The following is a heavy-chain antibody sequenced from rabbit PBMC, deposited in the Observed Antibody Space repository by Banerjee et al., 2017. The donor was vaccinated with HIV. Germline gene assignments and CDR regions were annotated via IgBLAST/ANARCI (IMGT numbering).Heavy chain of an antibody. CDR3: ARTTYTGYGFDL. CDR2: IYTGSGTT. CDR1: GIDFSTYYY. V-gene: IGHV1S40*01. J-gene: IGHJ4*01. Sequence: QSLEESGGDLVKPGASLTLTCTASGIDFSTYYYMCWVRQAPGKGLEWIGCIYTGSGTTYYASWAKGRFTISKASSTTVTLQMTSLTAADTATYFCARTTYTGYGFDLWGPGTLVTVS. D-gene: IGHD7-1*01.